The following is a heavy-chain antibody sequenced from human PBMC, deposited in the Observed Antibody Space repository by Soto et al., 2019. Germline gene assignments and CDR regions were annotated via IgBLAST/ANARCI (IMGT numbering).Heavy chain of an antibody. CDR2: ISYDGSNK. J-gene: IGHJ6*02. V-gene: IGHV3-30-3*01. Sequence: GGSLRLSCAASGFTFSSYAMHWVRQAPGKGLEWVAVISYDGSNKYNADSVKGRFTISRDNSKNTLYLQMNSLRAEDTAVYYCARFTVTTGDYGMDVWGQGTTVTVSS. CDR1: GFTFSSYA. D-gene: IGHD4-4*01. CDR3: ARFTVTTGDYGMDV.